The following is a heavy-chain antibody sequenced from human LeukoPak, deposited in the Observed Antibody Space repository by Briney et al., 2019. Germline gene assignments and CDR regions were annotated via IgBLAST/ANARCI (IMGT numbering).Heavy chain of an antibody. D-gene: IGHD3-9*01. CDR2: IRYDGSNK. V-gene: IGHV3-30*02. J-gene: IGHJ3*02. Sequence: PGGSLRLSCAASGFTFSSYGMHWVRQAPGKGLEWVAFIRYDGSNKYYADSVKGRFTISRDNSKNTLYLQMNSLRAEDTAVYYCAKGVRYFDWQDAFDIWGQGTMVTVSS. CDR1: GFTFSSYG. CDR3: AKGVRYFDWQDAFDI.